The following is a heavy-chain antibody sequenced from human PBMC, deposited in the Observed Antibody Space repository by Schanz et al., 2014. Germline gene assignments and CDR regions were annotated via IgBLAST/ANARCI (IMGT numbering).Heavy chain of an antibody. Sequence: QLQLQESGPGLVKPSETLSLTCTVSGGSISSSNYYWGWIRQLPGKGLEWIESIYYSGGTYYNPSFRRRVATAMDTTKNQFSLKQSCVTAADTAVYYCARDRGHGDLPGDIWGQGTMVTVSS. CDR2: IYYSGGT. J-gene: IGHJ3*02. V-gene: IGHV4-39*02. CDR3: ARDRGHGDLPGDI. D-gene: IGHD4-17*01. CDR1: GGSISSSNYY.